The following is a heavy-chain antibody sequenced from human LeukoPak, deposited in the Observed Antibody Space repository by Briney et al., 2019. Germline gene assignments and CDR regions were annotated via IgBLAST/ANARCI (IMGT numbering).Heavy chain of an antibody. Sequence: GESLKISCKASGYIFTNYWIGWVRQMPGRGLEWMGIIYTGDSDTKYSPSFQGRVTISADKSITTAYLQWSSLQASDSAMYYCARRGDGYDLLIWGQGTLVTVSS. V-gene: IGHV5-51*01. CDR3: ARRGDGYDLLI. J-gene: IGHJ4*02. D-gene: IGHD5-12*01. CDR1: GYIFTNYW. CDR2: IYTGDSDT.